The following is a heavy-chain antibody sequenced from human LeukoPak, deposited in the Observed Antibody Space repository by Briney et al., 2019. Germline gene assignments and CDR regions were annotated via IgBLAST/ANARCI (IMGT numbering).Heavy chain of an antibody. CDR3: ARGLYSSSWYDSDY. V-gene: IGHV3-21*01. CDR1: GFTFSSYS. D-gene: IGHD6-13*01. Sequence: PGGSLRLSCAASGFTFSSYSMNWVRQAPGKGLEWVSSISSSSTYIYYADSVKGRFTISRDNAKNSLFLQLNSLRAEDTAVYYCARGLYSSSWYDSDYWGQGSLVTVSS. CDR2: ISSSSTYI. J-gene: IGHJ4*02.